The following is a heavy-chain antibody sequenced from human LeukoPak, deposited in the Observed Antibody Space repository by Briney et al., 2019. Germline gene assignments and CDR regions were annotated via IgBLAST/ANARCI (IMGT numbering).Heavy chain of an antibody. J-gene: IGHJ6*02. D-gene: IGHD1-26*01. CDR3: AKLGRSRRDYYYGMDV. CDR2: ISYDGSNK. Sequence: PGRSLRLSCAASGFTFSSYAMHWVRQAPGKGLEWVAVISYDGSNKYYADSVKGRFTISRDNSKNTLYLQVNSLRAEDTAVYYCAKLGRSRRDYYYGMDVWGQGTTVTVSS. V-gene: IGHV3-30-3*02. CDR1: GFTFSSYA.